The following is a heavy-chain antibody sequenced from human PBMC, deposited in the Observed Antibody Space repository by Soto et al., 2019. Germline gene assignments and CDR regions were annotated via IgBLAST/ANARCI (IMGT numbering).Heavy chain of an antibody. CDR2: ISYDGSNK. D-gene: IGHD5-18*01. J-gene: IGHJ6*02. CDR1: GFTFSSYG. Sequence: QVQLVESGGGVVQPGRSLRLSCAASGFTFSSYGMHWVRQAPGKGLEWVAVISYDGSNKYYADSVKGRFTISRDNSKNTLYLQMNSLRAEDTAVHYCANGKQLWLRGGMDVWGQGTTVTVSS. V-gene: IGHV3-30*18. CDR3: ANGKQLWLRGGMDV.